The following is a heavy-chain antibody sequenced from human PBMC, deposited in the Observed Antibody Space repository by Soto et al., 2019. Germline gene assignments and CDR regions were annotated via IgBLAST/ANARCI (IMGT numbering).Heavy chain of an antibody. V-gene: IGHV1-2*02. J-gene: IGHJ5*02. Sequence: ASVKVSCKASGYNFSDYYIHWVRQAPGQGLEWLGWVSPKSGGTNYAQKFKGRVTMTRDTSSDTVYMDLSGLKSDDTAVFYCAREISGGGTLNWFDPWGQGTLVTVSS. CDR3: AREISGGGTLNWFDP. CDR1: GYNFSDYY. CDR2: VSPKSGGT. D-gene: IGHD2-8*02.